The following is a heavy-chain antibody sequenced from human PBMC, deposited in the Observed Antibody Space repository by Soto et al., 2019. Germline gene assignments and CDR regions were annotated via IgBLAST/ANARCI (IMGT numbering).Heavy chain of an antibody. CDR2: ISSSGSTI. D-gene: IGHD2-15*01. CDR3: FGGNPGGAFDI. CDR1: GFTFSDYC. V-gene: IGHV3-11*01. J-gene: IGHJ3*02. Sequence: GGSLRLSCAASGFTFSDYCMSWIRQAPGKGLEWVSYISSSGSTIYYADSVKGRFTIPRDNAKNSLYLQMSSLRAEDTAVYYCFGGNPGGAFDIWGQGTMVTVSS.